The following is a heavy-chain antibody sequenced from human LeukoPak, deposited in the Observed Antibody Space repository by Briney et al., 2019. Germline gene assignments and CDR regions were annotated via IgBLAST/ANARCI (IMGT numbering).Heavy chain of an antibody. V-gene: IGHV4-39*01. Sequence: SETLSLTCTVSGGSISSSSYYWGWIRQPPGKGLEWIGSIYYSGSTYYNPSLKSRVTISVDTSKNQFSLKLRSVTATDTAVYYCMRPRRQHLVQDAFDIWGQGTMVTVSS. CDR1: GGSISSSSYY. CDR2: IYYSGST. D-gene: IGHD6-13*01. J-gene: IGHJ3*02. CDR3: MRPRRQHLVQDAFDI.